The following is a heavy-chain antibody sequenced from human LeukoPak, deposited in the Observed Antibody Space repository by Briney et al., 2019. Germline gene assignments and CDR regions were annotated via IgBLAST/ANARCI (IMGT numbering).Heavy chain of an antibody. V-gene: IGHV3-23*01. CDR1: GFTFSSYG. J-gene: IGHJ4*02. CDR2: ISGSGGST. D-gene: IGHD2-15*01. Sequence: TGGSLRLSCAASGFTFSSYGMSWVRPAPGKGLEWVSAISGSGGSTYYADSVKGRFTISRDNSKNTLYLQMNSLRPEDTAVYYCARGLHRHCDGGTCYQAFDYWGQGTLVTVSS. CDR3: ARGLHRHCDGGTCYQAFDY.